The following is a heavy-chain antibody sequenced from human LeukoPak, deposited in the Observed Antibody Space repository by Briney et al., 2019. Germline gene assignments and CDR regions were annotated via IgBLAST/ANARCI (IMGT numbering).Heavy chain of an antibody. CDR2: IYTSGST. Sequence: SETLSLTCTVSGGSISSYYWSWIRQPAGKGLEWIGRIYTSGSTNYNPSLKSRVTISVDTSKNQFSLKLSSVTAADTAVYYCAGLPFYYDSSGYPTTYFDYWGQGTLVTVSS. CDR1: GGSISSYY. J-gene: IGHJ4*02. D-gene: IGHD3-22*01. CDR3: AGLPFYYDSSGYPTTYFDY. V-gene: IGHV4-4*07.